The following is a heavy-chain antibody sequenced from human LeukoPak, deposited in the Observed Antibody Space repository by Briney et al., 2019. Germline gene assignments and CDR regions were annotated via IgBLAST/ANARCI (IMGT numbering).Heavy chain of an antibody. D-gene: IGHD3-3*01. J-gene: IGHJ4*02. CDR1: GYTFTGYY. CDR3: ARNYEPWVGGPSPAPDY. CDR2: INPNSGGT. Sequence: GASVKVSCKASGYTFTGYYMHWVRQAPGQGLEWMGWINPNSGGTNYAQKFQGRVTMTRDTSISTAYMELSRLRSDDTAVYYCARNYEPWVGGPSPAPDYWGQGTLVTVSS. V-gene: IGHV1-2*02.